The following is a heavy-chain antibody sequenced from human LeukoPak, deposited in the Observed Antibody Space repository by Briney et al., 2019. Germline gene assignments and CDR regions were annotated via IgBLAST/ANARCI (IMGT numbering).Heavy chain of an antibody. V-gene: IGHV3-7*03. CDR3: AREPRYCSSTSCYAVDSYYYGMDV. J-gene: IGHJ6*02. CDR2: IKQDGSEK. CDR1: GFTFSSYW. Sequence: GGSLRLSCAASGFTFSSYWMNWVRQAPGKGLEWVANIKQDGSEKYYVDSVKGRFTISRDNAKNSLYLQMNSLRAEDTAVYYCAREPRYCSSTSCYAVDSYYYGMDVWGQGTTVTDSS. D-gene: IGHD2-2*01.